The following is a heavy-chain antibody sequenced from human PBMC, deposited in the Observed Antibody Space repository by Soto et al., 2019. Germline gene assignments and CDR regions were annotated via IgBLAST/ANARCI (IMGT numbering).Heavy chain of an antibody. CDR1: GYTFTSYY. Sequence: QVQLVQSGAEVKKPGASVKVSCKASGYTFTSYYMHWVRQAPGQGLEWMGIINPSGGSTSYAQKFQGRVTMTRDTSTSTVYMELSSLRSEDTAVYYCARERPTLRRSGGVIADRYPCDYWGQGTLVTVAS. CDR3: ARERPTLRRSGGVIADRYPCDY. J-gene: IGHJ4*02. CDR2: INPSGGST. V-gene: IGHV1-46*03. D-gene: IGHD3-16*02.